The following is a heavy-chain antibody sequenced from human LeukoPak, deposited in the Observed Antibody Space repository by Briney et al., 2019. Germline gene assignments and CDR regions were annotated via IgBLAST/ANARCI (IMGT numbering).Heavy chain of an antibody. J-gene: IGHJ4*02. D-gene: IGHD4-17*01. CDR3: ARDRYGDYCHDS. V-gene: IGHV3-48*04. Sequence: GGSLRLSCAASGFTFNSYSMNWVRQAPGKGLEWVSCISSDSRTIYYADSVKGRFTISRDNARNSLFLQMDYLRAEDTAVYYCARDRYGDYCHDSWGQGTLVTVSS. CDR1: GFTFNSYS. CDR2: ISSDSRTI.